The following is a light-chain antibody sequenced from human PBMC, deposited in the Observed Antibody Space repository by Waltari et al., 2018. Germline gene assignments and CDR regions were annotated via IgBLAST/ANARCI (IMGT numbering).Light chain of an antibody. CDR1: RGYSSNV. J-gene: IGLJ3*02. CDR2: VHSDGRH. CDR3: QTGGHGTWV. Sequence: LVLTQSPSASASLGASVKLTCTLRRGYSSNVLARLQQQPGKGPRYLMKVHSDGRHRKGDDIPDRFSASNSGTEYYLTISSLQSEDEADYYCQTGGHGTWVFGGGTKLTVL. V-gene: IGLV4-69*01.